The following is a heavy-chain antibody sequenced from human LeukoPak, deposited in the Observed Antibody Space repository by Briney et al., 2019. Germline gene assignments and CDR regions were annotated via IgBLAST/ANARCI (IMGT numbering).Heavy chain of an antibody. CDR3: ARSGSGYDFDF. D-gene: IGHD5-12*01. J-gene: IGHJ4*02. CDR2: INPSGGST. V-gene: IGHV1-46*01. CDR1: GYTFTRYY. Sequence: ASVKASCKASGYTFTRYYIHWVRQAPGQGLEWMGIINPSGGSTSYAQKFQGRVTMTRDTSTSTVYMELSSLRSEDTAVYYCARSGSGYDFDFWGQGTLVTVSS.